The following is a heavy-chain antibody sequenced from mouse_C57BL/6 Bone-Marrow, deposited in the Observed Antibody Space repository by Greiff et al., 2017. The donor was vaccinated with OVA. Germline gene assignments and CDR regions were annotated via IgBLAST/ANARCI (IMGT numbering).Heavy chain of an antibody. CDR2: IDPENGDT. CDR3: TTSYYYGSSPWFAY. J-gene: IGHJ3*01. CDR1: GFNIKDDY. Sequence: EVQLQQSGAELVRPGASVKLSCTASGFNIKDDYMHWVKQRPEQGLEWIGWIDPENGDTEYASKFQGKATITADTSSNTAYLQLSSLTSEDTAVYYCTTSYYYGSSPWFAYWGQGTLVTVSA. D-gene: IGHD1-1*01. V-gene: IGHV14-4*01.